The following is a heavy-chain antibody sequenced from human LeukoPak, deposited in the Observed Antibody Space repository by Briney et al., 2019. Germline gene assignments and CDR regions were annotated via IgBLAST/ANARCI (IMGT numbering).Heavy chain of an antibody. V-gene: IGHV3-48*03. D-gene: IGHD5-24*01. CDR2: ISTTGRTT. Sequence: GGSLRLSYAASGFIFSTYEMNWVRQAPGKGLEWVSYISTTGRTTYYADSVQGRFTMSRDNAKNSVFLQVNSLRADDTAVYYCAGKTRDGYNDGRFDFWGQGTLVTVSS. CDR1: GFIFSTYE. J-gene: IGHJ4*02. CDR3: AGKTRDGYNDGRFDF.